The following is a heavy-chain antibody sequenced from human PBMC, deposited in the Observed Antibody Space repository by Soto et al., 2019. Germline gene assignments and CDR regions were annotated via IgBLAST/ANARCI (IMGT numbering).Heavy chain of an antibody. D-gene: IGHD2-15*01. CDR2: IIPIFGTA. J-gene: IGHJ5*02. V-gene: IGHV1-69*13. Sequence: ASVKVSCKASGGTFSSYAISWVRQAPGQGLEWMGGIIPIFGTANYAQKFQGRVTITADESTSTAYMELSSLRSEDTAVYYCARFPMVVAATRGIKKYNWFDPWGQGTLVTVSS. CDR1: GGTFSSYA. CDR3: ARFPMVVAATRGIKKYNWFDP.